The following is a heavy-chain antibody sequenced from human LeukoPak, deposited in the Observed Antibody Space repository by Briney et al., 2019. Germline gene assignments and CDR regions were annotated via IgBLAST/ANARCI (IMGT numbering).Heavy chain of an antibody. Sequence: PGGSLRLSCAASGFTFSSYAMSWVRQAPGKGLEWVSAISGSGGSTYYADSVKGRFTISRDNSKNTLYLQMNSLRAEDTAVYYCANSFEYYDSGDYWGQGTLVTVSS. CDR1: GFTFSSYA. D-gene: IGHD3-22*01. V-gene: IGHV3-23*01. CDR2: ISGSGGST. J-gene: IGHJ4*02. CDR3: ANSFEYYDSGDY.